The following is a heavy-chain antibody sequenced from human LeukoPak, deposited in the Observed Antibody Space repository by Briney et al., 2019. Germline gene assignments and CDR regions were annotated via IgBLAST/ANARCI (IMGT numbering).Heavy chain of an antibody. Sequence: PSETLSLTCTVSGGSISSYYWSWIRQPPGKGLEWIGYIYYSGSTNYNPSLKSRVTISGGTSKNQFSLRLSSVTAADTAVYYCARDLRDGYNYSPYFDYWGQGSLVTVSS. CDR3: ARDLRDGYNYSPYFDY. CDR2: IYYSGST. D-gene: IGHD5-24*01. V-gene: IGHV4-59*12. CDR1: GGSISSYY. J-gene: IGHJ4*02.